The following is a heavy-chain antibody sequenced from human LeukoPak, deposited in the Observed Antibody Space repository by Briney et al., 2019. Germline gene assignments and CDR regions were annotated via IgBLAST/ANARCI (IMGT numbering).Heavy chain of an antibody. V-gene: IGHV4-34*01. CDR3: ARERKWLRTWAWFDP. CDR2: INHSGST. Sequence: SETLSLTCAVYGGSFSGYYWSWIRQPPGKGLEWIGEINHSGSTNHNPSLKSRVTISVDTSKNQFSLKLSSVTAADTAVYYCARERKWLRTWAWFDPWGQGTLVTVSS. CDR1: GGSFSGYY. J-gene: IGHJ5*02. D-gene: IGHD5-12*01.